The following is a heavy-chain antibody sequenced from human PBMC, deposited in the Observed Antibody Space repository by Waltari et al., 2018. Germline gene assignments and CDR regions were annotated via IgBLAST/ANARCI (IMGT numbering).Heavy chain of an antibody. Sequence: QVQLVQSGAEVKKPGASVKVSCKASGYTFTSYDINWVRQATGQGLEWMGWMNLNSVNTGYAQKFKGRVTMTRNTSISTAYMELSSLRSEDTAVYYCATNYDILTGLRFDPWGQGTLVTVSS. CDR3: ATNYDILTGLRFDP. D-gene: IGHD3-9*01. V-gene: IGHV1-8*01. J-gene: IGHJ5*02. CDR2: MNLNSVNT. CDR1: GYTFTSYD.